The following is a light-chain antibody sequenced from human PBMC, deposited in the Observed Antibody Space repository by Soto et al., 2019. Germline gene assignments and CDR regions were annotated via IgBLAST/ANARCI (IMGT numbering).Light chain of an antibody. Sequence: QSALTQPASVSGSPGQSITISCTGTSSDVGSYNLVSWYQQHPGKAPKLMIYEVSKRPSVVSNLFSGSKSGNTASLTISGLQAEDEADYYCCSYAGSSTFLYVFGTGTKVTVL. CDR1: SSDVGSYNL. J-gene: IGLJ1*01. CDR2: EVS. V-gene: IGLV2-23*02. CDR3: CSYAGSSTFLYV.